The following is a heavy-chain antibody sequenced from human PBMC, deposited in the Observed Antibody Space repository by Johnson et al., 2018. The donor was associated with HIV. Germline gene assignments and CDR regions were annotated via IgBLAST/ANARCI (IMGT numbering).Heavy chain of an antibody. CDR3: ARREVSGWYQDYAFDI. CDR2: IWYDGTNK. CDR1: GFTFSSYG. V-gene: IGHV3-33*01. D-gene: IGHD6-19*01. J-gene: IGHJ3*02. Sequence: QVQLVESVGGVVQPGRSLRLSCAASGFTFSSYGFHWVRQAPGKGLQWVAVIWYDGTNKYYADSVKGRFTISRDNSKNTPYLQMNSLRAEDTAVYYCARREVSGWYQDYAFDIWGQGTMVTVSS.